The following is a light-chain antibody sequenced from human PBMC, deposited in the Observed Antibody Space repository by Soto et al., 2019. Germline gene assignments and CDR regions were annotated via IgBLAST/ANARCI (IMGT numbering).Light chain of an antibody. CDR2: GAS. Sequence: IVMTQSPATLSVSPGERATLSCRASQSVTSNLAWYQQKPGQAPRLLIYGASTRATGIPARFSGSGSGTEFTLTISSLQSEDFAVYYCQQYNNWPPTCGQGTRLEIK. J-gene: IGKJ5*01. CDR1: QSVTSN. CDR3: QQYNNWPPT. V-gene: IGKV3-15*01.